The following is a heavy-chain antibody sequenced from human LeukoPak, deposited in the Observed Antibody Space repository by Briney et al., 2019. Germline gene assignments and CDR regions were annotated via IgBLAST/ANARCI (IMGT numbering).Heavy chain of an antibody. Sequence: PGGSLRLSCTASGFTFGDYAMSWFRQAPGKGLEWVGFIRSKAYGGTTEYAASVKGRFTISRDDSKSIAYLQMNSLKTEDTAVYYCTRDGGIAAAGTAYYYYYMDVWGKGTTVTVSS. CDR3: TRDGGIAAAGTAYYYYYMDV. V-gene: IGHV3-49*03. CDR2: IRSKAYGGTT. J-gene: IGHJ6*03. D-gene: IGHD6-13*01. CDR1: GFTFGDYA.